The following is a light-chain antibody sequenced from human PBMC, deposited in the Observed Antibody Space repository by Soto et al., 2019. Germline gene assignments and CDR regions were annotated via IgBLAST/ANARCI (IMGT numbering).Light chain of an antibody. Sequence: DLQMTQSPSSLSASVGDRVTITCRASQSISSYLNWYQQKPGKAPKLLIYAASRLQSGVPSRFSGSGSGTDFTLTISSLQPEDFATYYCQQSYSTPPTFGQGTKLEIK. CDR1: QSISSY. CDR3: QQSYSTPPT. CDR2: AAS. V-gene: IGKV1-39*01. J-gene: IGKJ2*01.